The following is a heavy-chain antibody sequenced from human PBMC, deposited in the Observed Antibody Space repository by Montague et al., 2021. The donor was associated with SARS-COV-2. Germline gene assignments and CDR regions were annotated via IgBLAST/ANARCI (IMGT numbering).Heavy chain of an antibody. CDR2: THYRSKWYN. Sequence: CAISGDSVSRYSATWNWFRQSPSRGLEWLGRTHYRSKWYNGYAVSVRGRVTINPDTSKNQFSLQLNSVTPEDTAIYYCTSGREGNYNVMDVWGQGTTVTVSS. D-gene: IGHD1-1*01. CDR1: GDSVSRYSAT. V-gene: IGHV6-1*01. J-gene: IGHJ6*02. CDR3: TSGREGNYNVMDV.